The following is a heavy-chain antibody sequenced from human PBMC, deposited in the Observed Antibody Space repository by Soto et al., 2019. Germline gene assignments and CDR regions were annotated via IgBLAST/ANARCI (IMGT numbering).Heavy chain of an antibody. Sequence: ASVKVSCKASGYTFTSYGISWVLQGPGQGLEWMGWISAYNGNTNYAQKLQGRVTMTTDTSTSTAYMELRSLRSDDTAMYYCARQFHDHTGGGNYYYGLDVWGLGTTVTVSS. V-gene: IGHV1-18*04. D-gene: IGHD2-8*02. CDR2: ISAYNGNT. J-gene: IGHJ6*02. CDR3: ARQFHDHTGGGNYYYGLDV. CDR1: GYTFTSYG.